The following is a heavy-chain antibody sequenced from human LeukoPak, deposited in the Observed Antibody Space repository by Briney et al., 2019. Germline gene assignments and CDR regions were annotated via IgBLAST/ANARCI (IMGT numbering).Heavy chain of an antibody. V-gene: IGHV3-48*02. Sequence: GGSLRLSCAASGFTFSAYSMNWVRQAPGKGLEWVSYILSSSSAIFYADSVKGRFTISRDNAENSLYLQMNSLRDEDTAVYYCARDKDWGFDSWGQGTLVTASS. D-gene: IGHD7-27*01. J-gene: IGHJ4*02. CDR1: GFTFSAYS. CDR3: ARDKDWGFDS. CDR2: ILSSSSAI.